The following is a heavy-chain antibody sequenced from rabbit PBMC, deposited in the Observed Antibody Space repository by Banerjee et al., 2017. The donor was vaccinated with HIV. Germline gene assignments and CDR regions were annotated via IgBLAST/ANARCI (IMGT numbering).Heavy chain of an antibody. CDR3: ARDLAGVIGWNFNL. Sequence: QQQLEESGGGLVKPGGSLTLTCKASGLDFSSSYWICWVRQAPGKGLEWIGCIYTGTGSAYYASWVSGRFTISRSTSLDTVDLSMTSLTAADTATYLCARDLAGVIGWNFNLWGPGTLVTVS. CDR1: GLDFSSSYW. D-gene: IGHD4-1*01. V-gene: IGHV1S43*01. J-gene: IGHJ4*01. CDR2: IYTGTGSA.